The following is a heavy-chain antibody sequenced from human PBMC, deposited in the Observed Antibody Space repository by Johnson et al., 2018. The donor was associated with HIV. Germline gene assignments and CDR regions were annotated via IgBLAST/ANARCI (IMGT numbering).Heavy chain of an antibody. V-gene: IGHV3-9*01. J-gene: IGHJ3*02. Sequence: VQLVESGGGLVQPGRSLRLSCAASGFTFDDYAMHWVRQAPGKGLEWVSGISWNSGSIGYADSVKGRFTISRDGSKNTLYLQMDSLRAEDTAMYYCASSSLSWGVDAFDIWGQGTMVTVSS. CDR3: ASSSLSWGVDAFDI. CDR2: ISWNSGSI. D-gene: IGHD3-16*01. CDR1: GFTFDDYA.